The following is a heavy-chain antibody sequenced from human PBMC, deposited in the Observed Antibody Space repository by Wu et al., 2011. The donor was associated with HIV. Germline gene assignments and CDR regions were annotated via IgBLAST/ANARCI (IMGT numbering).Heavy chain of an antibody. Sequence: QVQLVQSGAEVKKPGASVKVSCKASGYTFTSYGISWVRQAPGQGLDWMGRIIPILGTANYAQKFQGRVTIIANKSTSTAHMELSSLRSEDTAVYYCARNNYDNRGYYPGYYYYMDVWGKGTTVTVSS. CDR2: IIPILGTA. CDR3: ARNNYDNRGYYPGYYYYMDV. D-gene: IGHD3-22*01. CDR1: GYTFTSYG. J-gene: IGHJ6*03. V-gene: IGHV1-69*09.